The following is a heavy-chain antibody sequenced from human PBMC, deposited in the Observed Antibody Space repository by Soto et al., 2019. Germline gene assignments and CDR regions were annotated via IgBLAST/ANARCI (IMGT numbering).Heavy chain of an antibody. CDR1: GFSFSSYS. Sequence: PGGSLRLSCAASGFSFSSYSMNWVRQAPGKGLEWVSYISYSGTIHYADSVKGRFTISRDNAKNSLYLQMNSLTDEDTAVYYCARDPRCLDYLGQGTLVTVSS. V-gene: IGHV3-48*02. CDR3: ARDPRCLDY. CDR2: ISYSGTI. J-gene: IGHJ4*02.